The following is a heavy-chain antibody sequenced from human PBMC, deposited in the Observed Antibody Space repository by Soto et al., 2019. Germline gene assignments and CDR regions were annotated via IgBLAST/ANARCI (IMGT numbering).Heavy chain of an antibody. CDR1: GGSISSGDSF. J-gene: IGHJ4*02. D-gene: IGHD2-2*01. CDR3: ARGAQYQHLGN. V-gene: IGHV4-30-4*01. CDR2: IYSSGSN. Sequence: PSETLSLTCTVSGGSISSGDSFWSWIRQPPGKGLQWIGYIYSSGSNYYTPSLKSRVTISVDMSKNQFSLRLSSVTAADTAVYYCARGAQYQHLGNWGPGTLVTVSS.